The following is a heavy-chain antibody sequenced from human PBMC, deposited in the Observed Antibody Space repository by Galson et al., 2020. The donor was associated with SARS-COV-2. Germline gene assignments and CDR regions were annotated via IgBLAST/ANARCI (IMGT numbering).Heavy chain of an antibody. CDR1: EFIFSTYE. V-gene: IGHV3-48*03. D-gene: IGHD2-15*01. Sequence: GGSLRLSCAASEFIFSTYEMNWVRQAPGKGLEWVSYIGRSGSTKYYSDSVRGRFTTSRDNAKNSLYLQMNSLRAEDTAVYYCAREILKTPDVCDIGGQGTMVTVSS. J-gene: IGHJ3*02. CDR2: IGRSGSTK. CDR3: AREILKTPDVCDI.